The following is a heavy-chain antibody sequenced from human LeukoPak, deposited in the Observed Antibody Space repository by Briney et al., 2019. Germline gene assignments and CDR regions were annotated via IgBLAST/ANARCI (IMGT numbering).Heavy chain of an antibody. Sequence: ASVKVSCKASGYTFTSYGISWVRQAPGQGLEWMGWISAYNGNTNYAQKLQGRVTMTTDASTSTAYTELRSLRSDDTAVYYCARLLYYYDSSGYYRGGNWFDPWGQGTLVTVSS. V-gene: IGHV1-18*01. D-gene: IGHD3-22*01. CDR3: ARLLYYYDSSGYYRGGNWFDP. J-gene: IGHJ5*02. CDR1: GYTFTSYG. CDR2: ISAYNGNT.